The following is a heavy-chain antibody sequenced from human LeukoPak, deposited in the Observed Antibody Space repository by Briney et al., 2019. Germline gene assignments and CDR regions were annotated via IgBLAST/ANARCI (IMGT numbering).Heavy chain of an antibody. CDR1: GFTFSSYA. V-gene: IGHV3-30-3*01. D-gene: IGHD2-2*01. J-gene: IGHJ6*02. Sequence: GGSLRLSCAASGFTFSSYAMHWVRQAPGKGLEWVAVISYDGSNKYYADSVKGRFTISRDNSKNTLYLQMNSLRAEDTAAYYCARVRGDIVVVPAGLYGMDVWGQGTTVTVSS. CDR3: ARVRGDIVVVPAGLYGMDV. CDR2: ISYDGSNK.